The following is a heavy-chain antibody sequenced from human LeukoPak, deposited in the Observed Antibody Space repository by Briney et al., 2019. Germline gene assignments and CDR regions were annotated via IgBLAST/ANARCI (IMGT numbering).Heavy chain of an antibody. CDR3: AKDPSAAAGAFDY. J-gene: IGHJ4*02. Sequence: GGSLRLSCAASGFTFSSYSMHWVRQAPGKGLEWVAFIRYDGSNKYYADSVKGRFTISRDNSKNTLYLQMNSLRAEDTAVYYCAKDPSAAAGAFDYWGQGTLVTVSS. CDR2: IRYDGSNK. V-gene: IGHV3-30*02. CDR1: GFTFSSYS. D-gene: IGHD6-13*01.